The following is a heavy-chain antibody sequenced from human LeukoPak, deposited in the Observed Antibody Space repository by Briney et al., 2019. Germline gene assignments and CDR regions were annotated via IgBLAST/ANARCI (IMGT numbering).Heavy chain of an antibody. V-gene: IGHV1-46*01. CDR2: INPSGGST. Sequence: ASVKVSCKASGYTFTSYYMHWVRQAPGQGLEWMGIINPSGGSTSYAQKFQGRVTMTRDTSTSTVYMELSSLRSGDTAVYYCASAVAGMGDYFDYWGQGTLVTVSS. D-gene: IGHD6-19*01. J-gene: IGHJ4*02. CDR3: ASAVAGMGDYFDY. CDR1: GYTFTSYY.